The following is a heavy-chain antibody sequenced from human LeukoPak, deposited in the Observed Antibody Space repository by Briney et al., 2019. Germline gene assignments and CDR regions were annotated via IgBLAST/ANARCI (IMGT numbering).Heavy chain of an antibody. V-gene: IGHV4-38-2*02. Sequence: SETLSLTCTVSGYSISSGYYWGWIRQPPGKGLEWIGTIYHSGSTYYNPSLKSRVTISVDTSKNQFSLKLSSVTAADTAVYYCARGGGQWLVRWFDPWGQGTLVTVSS. CDR1: GYSISSGYY. CDR3: ARGGGQWLVRWFDP. D-gene: IGHD6-19*01. CDR2: IYHSGST. J-gene: IGHJ5*02.